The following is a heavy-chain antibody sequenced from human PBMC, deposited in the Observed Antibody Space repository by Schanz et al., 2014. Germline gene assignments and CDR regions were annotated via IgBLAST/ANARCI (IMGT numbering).Heavy chain of an antibody. CDR2: INPSGGST. J-gene: IGHJ6*02. CDR1: GYTFTRYY. V-gene: IGHV1-46*01. CDR3: ARNYGGHSEESDRYGMDV. Sequence: QVQLVQSGAEVKKPGASVKVSCKASGYTFTRYYIHWVRQAPGQGLEWMGIINPSGGSTTYAQKFQGRVTMTSDTSTSTVYMELSSLRSEDTAVYYCARNYGGHSEESDRYGMDVWGQGPTVTVSS. D-gene: IGHD4-17*01.